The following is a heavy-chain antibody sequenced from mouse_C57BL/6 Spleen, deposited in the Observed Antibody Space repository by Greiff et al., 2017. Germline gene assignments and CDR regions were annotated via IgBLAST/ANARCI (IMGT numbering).Heavy chain of an antibody. CDR2: IYPGDGDT. CDR3: TEGDYYGSVYGLDY. Sequence: EVQLQQSGAELVRPGASVKLSCTASGFTFTDYSMHWVKQRPEQGLEWIGRIYPGDGDTEYAAKFKGKATMTADTSSNTAYLQLSRLTSEDTAVYYGTEGDYYGSVYGLDYWGQGTSVTVSS. CDR1: GFTFTDYS. D-gene: IGHD1-1*01. J-gene: IGHJ4*01. V-gene: IGHV14-1*01.